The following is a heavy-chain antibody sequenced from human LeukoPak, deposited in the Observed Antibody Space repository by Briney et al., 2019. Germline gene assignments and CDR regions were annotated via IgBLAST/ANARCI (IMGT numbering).Heavy chain of an antibody. CDR3: ARGQGKVLRYSDWYKPNFDY. CDR2: ISYDGSNK. CDR1: GFTFSSYA. Sequence: GGSLRLSCAASGFTFSSYAMHWVRQAPGKGLEWVAVISYDGSNKYYADSVKGRFTISRDNSKNTLYLQMNSLRAEDTAVYYCARGQGKVLRYSDWYKPNFDYWGQGTLVTVSS. D-gene: IGHD3-9*01. V-gene: IGHV3-30*04. J-gene: IGHJ4*02.